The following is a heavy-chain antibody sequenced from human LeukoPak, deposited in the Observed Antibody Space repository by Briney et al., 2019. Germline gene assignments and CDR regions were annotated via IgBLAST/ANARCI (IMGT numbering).Heavy chain of an antibody. CDR2: INSDGSST. Sequence: PGGSLRLSCAASGFTFSSYWMHWVRQAPGKVLVWVSRINSDGSSTSYADSVKGRFTISGDNAKNTLYLQMNSLRAEDTAVYYCARDRVDCFDYWGQGTLVTVSS. CDR3: ARDRVDCFDY. CDR1: GFTFSSYW. D-gene: IGHD3/OR15-3a*01. J-gene: IGHJ4*02. V-gene: IGHV3-74*01.